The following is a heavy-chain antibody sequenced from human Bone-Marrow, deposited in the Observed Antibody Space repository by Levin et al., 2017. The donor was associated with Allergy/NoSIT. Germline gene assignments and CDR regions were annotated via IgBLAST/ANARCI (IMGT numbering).Heavy chain of an antibody. D-gene: IGHD5-24*01. CDR1: GGSISSSSYY. V-gene: IGHV4-39*01. CDR2: IYYSGST. J-gene: IGHJ4*02. CDR3: ARLGRWLPHYYFDY. Sequence: PSETLSLTCTVSGGSISSSSYYWGWIRQPPGKGLEWIGSIYYSGSTYYNPSLKSRVTISVDTSKNQFSLKLSSVTAADTAVYYCARLGRWLPHYYFDYWGQGTLVTVSS.